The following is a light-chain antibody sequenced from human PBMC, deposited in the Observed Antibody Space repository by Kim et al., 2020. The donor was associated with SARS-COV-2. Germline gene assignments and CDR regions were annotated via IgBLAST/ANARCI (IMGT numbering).Light chain of an antibody. CDR3: QQYVSSPYT. V-gene: IGKV3-20*01. Sequence: EIVLTQSPDTLSLSPGERATLSCRASQSVSSSFLAWYQQKPGQAPRPLIYGASSKATGIPDRFSGSGSGRDFTLTINRLEPEDFAVYYCQQYVSSPYTFGQGTKLEI. CDR2: GAS. J-gene: IGKJ2*01. CDR1: QSVSSSF.